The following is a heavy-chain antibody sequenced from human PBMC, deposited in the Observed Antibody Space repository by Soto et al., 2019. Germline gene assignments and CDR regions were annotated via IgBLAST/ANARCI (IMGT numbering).Heavy chain of an antibody. Sequence: QVQLQQWGAGLLKPSETLSLSCAVYGGSFSGYYWSWIRQPPGKGLEWIGEINHSASTNYNPSLTSRVTISLDTSKNQFSLKLSSVTAADTAVYYCARKTGIRYYFEFWGHGTLVTV. CDR3: ARKTGIRYYFEF. D-gene: IGHD3-10*01. CDR2: INHSAST. V-gene: IGHV4-34*01. CDR1: GGSFSGYY. J-gene: IGHJ4*01.